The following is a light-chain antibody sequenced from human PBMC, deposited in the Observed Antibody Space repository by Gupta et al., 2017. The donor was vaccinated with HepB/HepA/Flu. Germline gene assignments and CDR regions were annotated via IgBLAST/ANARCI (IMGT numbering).Light chain of an antibody. CDR3: AAWDDSLTAWV. V-gene: IGLV1-47*01. Sequence: QSVLTQPPSASETPGQTVTLSCSGGTSNIGTNYVCWYQQVPGTAPKLLIYRTDQRPSGVPDRFSGSKSATSASLAISGLRSQDEADYYCAAWDDSLTAWVFGGGTKLTVL. CDR2: RTD. CDR1: TSNIGTNY. J-gene: IGLJ3*02.